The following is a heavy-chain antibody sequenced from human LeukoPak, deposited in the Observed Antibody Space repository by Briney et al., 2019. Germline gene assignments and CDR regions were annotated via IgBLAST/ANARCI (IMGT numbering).Heavy chain of an antibody. CDR1: GFTFSSYG. Sequence: SGGSLRLSCAASGFTFSSYGMHWVRQAPGKGLEWVAVIWYDGSNKYYADSVKGRFTISRDNSKNTLYLQMNSLRAEDTAVYYCAKDRGAPRWYYYGMDVWGQGTTVTVSS. V-gene: IGHV3-30*02. D-gene: IGHD3-10*01. CDR2: IWYDGSNK. CDR3: AKDRGAPRWYYYGMDV. J-gene: IGHJ6*02.